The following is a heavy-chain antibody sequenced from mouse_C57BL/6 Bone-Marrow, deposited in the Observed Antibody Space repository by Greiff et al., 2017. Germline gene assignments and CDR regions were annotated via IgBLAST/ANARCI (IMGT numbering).Heavy chain of an antibody. CDR1: GFTFSSYG. J-gene: IGHJ2*01. D-gene: IGHD1-1*01. Sequence: VQLQQSGGDLVKPGGSLKLSCAASGFTFSSYGMSWVRQTPDKRLEWVATISSGGSYTYYPDSVKGRFTISRDNAKNTLYLQMSSLKSEDTAMYYCARRGYYGRDYWGQGTTLTVSS. V-gene: IGHV5-6*01. CDR2: ISSGGSYT. CDR3: ARRGYYGRDY.